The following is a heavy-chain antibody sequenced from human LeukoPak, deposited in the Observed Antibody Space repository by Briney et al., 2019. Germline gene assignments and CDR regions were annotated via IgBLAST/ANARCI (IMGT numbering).Heavy chain of an antibody. V-gene: IGHV1-69*05. Sequence: SVKVSCKASGGTFSSYAISWVRQAPGQGLEWMGGIIPIFGTANYAQKFQGRVTITTDESTSTAYMELSSLRSEDTAVYYCASHYDSSGYYWAWGQGTLVTVSS. D-gene: IGHD3-22*01. CDR1: GGTFSSYA. CDR2: IIPIFGTA. J-gene: IGHJ5*02. CDR3: ASHYDSSGYYWA.